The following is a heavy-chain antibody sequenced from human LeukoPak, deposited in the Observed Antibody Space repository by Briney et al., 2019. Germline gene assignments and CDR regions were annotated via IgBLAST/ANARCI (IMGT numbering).Heavy chain of an antibody. CDR1: GFTLSSYA. D-gene: IGHD1-26*01. V-gene: IGHV3-23*01. CDR3: AKTRGYFDY. CDR2: ISGSGGST. Sequence: GVSLRLCCAASGFTLSSYAMSWVRQARGKGLEWVSAISGSGGSTYYADSVKGRFTISRDNSKNTLYLQMNSLRAEDTAVYYCAKTRGYFDYWGQGTLVTVSS. J-gene: IGHJ4*02.